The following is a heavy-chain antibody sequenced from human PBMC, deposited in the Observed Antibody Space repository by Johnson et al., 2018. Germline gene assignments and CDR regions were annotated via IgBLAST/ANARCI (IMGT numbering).Heavy chain of an antibody. CDR1: GFTFNAYW. Sequence: VQLVESGGGSVQPGGSLRLSCAASGFTFNAYWMHWVRQVPGKGPVWVSRINSDGSSPCYADFVKGRFTISRYNAKRTLYLQMRSLRVEDTSVYHCVRERRGEWGQGTLVTVSS. J-gene: IGHJ4*02. CDR2: INSDGSSP. CDR3: VRERRGE. D-gene: IGHD3-16*01. V-gene: IGHV3-74*01.